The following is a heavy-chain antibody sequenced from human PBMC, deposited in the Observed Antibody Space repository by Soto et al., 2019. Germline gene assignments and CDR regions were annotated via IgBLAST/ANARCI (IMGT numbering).Heavy chain of an antibody. CDR1: GYTFTSYG. J-gene: IGHJ5*02. CDR3: ARDGTGETYYDILTGYYPFDP. D-gene: IGHD3-9*01. Sequence: QVQLVQSGAEVKKPGASVKVSCKASGYTFTSYGISWVRQAPGQGLEWMGWISAYNGNTNYAQKLKGRVTMTTDTSTSTAYMELRSLRSDDTAVYYCARDGTGETYYDILTGYYPFDPWGQGTLVTVSS. V-gene: IGHV1-18*01. CDR2: ISAYNGNT.